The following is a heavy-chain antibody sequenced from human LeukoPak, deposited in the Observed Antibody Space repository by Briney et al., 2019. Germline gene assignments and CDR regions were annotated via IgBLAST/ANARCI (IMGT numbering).Heavy chain of an antibody. D-gene: IGHD5-18*01. CDR1: GFTFRNYW. V-gene: IGHV3-21*01. CDR2: ISSSSSYI. J-gene: IGHJ4*02. Sequence: PGGSLRLSCAASGFTFRNYWMHWVRQAPGKGLEWVSSISSSSSYIYYADSMKGRFTISRDNAKNSLYLQMNSLRAEDTAVYFCAREGLYNYGYVYGYWGQGTLVTVSS. CDR3: AREGLYNYGYVYGY.